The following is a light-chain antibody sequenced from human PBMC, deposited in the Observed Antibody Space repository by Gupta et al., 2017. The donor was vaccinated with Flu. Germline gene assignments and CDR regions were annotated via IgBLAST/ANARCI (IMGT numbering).Light chain of an antibody. V-gene: IGKV3-15*01. CDR3: QQNKNWPPIT. CDR1: QTIRNN. CDR2: DSS. Sequence: EVVLTQSPATLSVSPGETATLSCRANQTIRNNLAWYQQRPGQAPNLLIYDSSTRDTGVPARFSGSGCGKDVSLVITGRQSEDFASYFCQQNKNWPPITFGQGTQL. J-gene: IGKJ5*01.